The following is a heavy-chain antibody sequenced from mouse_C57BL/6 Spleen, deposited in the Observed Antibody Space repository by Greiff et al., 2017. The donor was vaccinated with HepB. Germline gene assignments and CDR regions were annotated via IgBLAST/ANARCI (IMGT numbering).Heavy chain of an antibody. CDR3: ARPRGSSSGGATDY. CDR1: GFTFSSYG. CDR2: ISSGGSYT. Sequence: EVQLVESGGDLVKPGGSLKLSCAASGFTFSSYGMSWVRQTPDKRLEWVATISSGGSYTYYPDSVKGRFTIARDNAKNTLYLQMSSLKSEDPDMYYRARPRGSSSGGATDYWGQGTSVTVPP. D-gene: IGHD1-1*01. J-gene: IGHJ4*01. V-gene: IGHV5-6*01.